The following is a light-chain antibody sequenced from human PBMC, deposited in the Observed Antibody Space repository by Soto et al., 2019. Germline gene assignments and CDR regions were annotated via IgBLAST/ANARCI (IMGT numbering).Light chain of an antibody. Sequence: ENVLTQSPGTLSFSPGERATLSCRASQTVSSYLTWYQQRPGQAPSLLIYGASKRATGIPDRFSGSGSGTDFTLTISRLEPEDFALYYCQQYGTSPITFGQGTRLEIK. CDR1: QTVSSY. V-gene: IGKV3-20*01. CDR2: GAS. J-gene: IGKJ5*01. CDR3: QQYGTSPIT.